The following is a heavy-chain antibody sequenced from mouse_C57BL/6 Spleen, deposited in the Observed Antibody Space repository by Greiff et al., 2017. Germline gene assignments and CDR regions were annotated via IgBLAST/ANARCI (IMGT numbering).Heavy chain of an antibody. V-gene: IGHV3-6*01. D-gene: IGHD1-1*02. CDR3: ARVGGIHAMDY. CDR1: GYSITSGYY. CDR2: ISYDGSN. Sequence: ESGPGLVKPSQSLSLTCSVTGYSITSGYYWNWMRQFPGNKLEWMGYISYDGSNNYNPSLKNRTSITRDTSKNQFFLKLNSVTTEDTATYYCARVGGIHAMDYWGQGTSVTVSS. J-gene: IGHJ4*01.